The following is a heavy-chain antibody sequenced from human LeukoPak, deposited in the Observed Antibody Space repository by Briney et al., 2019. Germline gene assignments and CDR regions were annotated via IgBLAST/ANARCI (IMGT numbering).Heavy chain of an antibody. V-gene: IGHV1-2*04. CDR1: GYTFTCYY. Sequence: ASVKVSCKASGYTFTCYYMHWVRQAPGQGLEWMGWINPNSGGTNYAQKFQGWVTMTRDTSISTAYMELSRLRSDDTAVYYCARDRYNWNDEGYYYYGMDVWGQGTTVTVSS. D-gene: IGHD1-1*01. CDR2: INPNSGGT. J-gene: IGHJ6*02. CDR3: ARDRYNWNDEGYYYYGMDV.